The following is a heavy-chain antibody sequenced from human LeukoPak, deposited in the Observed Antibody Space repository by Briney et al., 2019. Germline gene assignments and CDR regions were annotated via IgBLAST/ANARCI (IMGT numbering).Heavy chain of an antibody. J-gene: IGHJ3*02. Sequence: GASVKVSCKASGYTFTSYAMHWVRQAPGQGLEWMGWISAYNGNTDYAQEVQGRVTMTTDTSTSTAYMELRSLRSDDTAVYYCARGYCSSTSCEDAFDIWGQGTMVTVSS. CDR2: ISAYNGNT. CDR3: ARGYCSSTSCEDAFDI. V-gene: IGHV1-18*01. CDR1: GYTFTSYA. D-gene: IGHD2-2*01.